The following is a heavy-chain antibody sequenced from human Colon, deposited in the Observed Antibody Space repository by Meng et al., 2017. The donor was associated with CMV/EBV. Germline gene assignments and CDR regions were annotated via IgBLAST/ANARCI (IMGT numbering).Heavy chain of an antibody. D-gene: IGHD1-26*01. CDR2: INGYNGDT. CDR1: GYSFVNYG. J-gene: IGHJ4*01. CDR3: ARVNFDYYYFKN. V-gene: IGHV1-18*01. Sequence: ASVKVSCTTSGYSFVNYGITWVRQAPGQGLECMGWINGYNGDTKYAEKFGDRVTMTTDTSTTTAFLELTGLNSDDTAVYFCARVNFDYYYFKNWGQGALVTVSS.